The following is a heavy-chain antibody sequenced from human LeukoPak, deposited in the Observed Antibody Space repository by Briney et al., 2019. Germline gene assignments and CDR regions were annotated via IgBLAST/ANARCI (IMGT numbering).Heavy chain of an antibody. CDR2: IYYSGST. J-gene: IGHJ4*02. CDR1: GGSISSYY. V-gene: IGHV4-59*01. Sequence: PSETLSLTCTVSGGSISSYYWSWIRQPPGKGLEWIGYIYYSGSTNYNPSLKSRVTISVDTSKNQFSLKLSSVTAADTAVYYCARAGAHGYSSGWYNYWGQGTLVTVSS. CDR3: ARAGAHGYSSGWYNY. D-gene: IGHD6-19*01.